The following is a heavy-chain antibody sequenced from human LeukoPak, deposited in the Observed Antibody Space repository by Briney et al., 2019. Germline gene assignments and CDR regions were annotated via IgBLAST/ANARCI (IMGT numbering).Heavy chain of an antibody. J-gene: IGHJ4*02. V-gene: IGHV3-15*06. CDR3: ATGNDTYYALDLNY. CDR2: IKSRTDDEKT. Sequence: PGGSLRLSCAASGFPFTKAWMSWVRQAPGKGLEWVGRIKSRTDDEKTHYAAPVKDRFTISREDSKNTLFLYMNNLKIEDTAVYWCATGNDTYYALDLNYWGRGVLVTVST. CDR1: GFPFTKAW. D-gene: IGHD1-26*01.